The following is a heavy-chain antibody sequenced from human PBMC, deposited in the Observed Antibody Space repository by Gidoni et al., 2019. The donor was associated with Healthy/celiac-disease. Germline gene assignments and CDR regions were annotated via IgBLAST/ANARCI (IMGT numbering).Heavy chain of an antibody. V-gene: IGHV4-39*01. D-gene: IGHD2-8*01. CDR2: IYYSGST. CDR3: ARHLMVYAIIGYNWFDP. Sequence: QLQLQESGPGLVKPSETLSLTCTVSGGSISSSSYYWGWIRQPPGNGLEWIGSIYYSGSTYYNPSLKSRVTISVDTSKNQFSLKLSSVTAADTAVYYCARHLMVYAIIGYNWFDPWGQGTLVTVSS. CDR1: GGSISSSSYY. J-gene: IGHJ5*02.